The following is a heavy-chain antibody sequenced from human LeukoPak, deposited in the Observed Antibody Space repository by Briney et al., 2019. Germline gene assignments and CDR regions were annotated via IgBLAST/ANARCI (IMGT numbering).Heavy chain of an antibody. V-gene: IGHV3-48*04. Sequence: GGSLRLSCAASGFTFSSYSMNWVRQAPGKGLEWVSYISSSSSTIYYADSAKGRFTISRDNAKNSLYLQMNSLRAEDTAVYYCARRLRPKTTRTDFDYWGQGTLVTVSS. CDR1: GFTFSSYS. CDR3: ARRLRPKTTRTDFDY. D-gene: IGHD4-17*01. CDR2: ISSSSSTI. J-gene: IGHJ4*02.